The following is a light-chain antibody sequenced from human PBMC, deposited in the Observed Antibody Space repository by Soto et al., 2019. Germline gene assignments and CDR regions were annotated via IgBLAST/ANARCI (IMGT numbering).Light chain of an antibody. CDR1: QSVSSSY. V-gene: IGKV3D-20*02. CDR3: QQRSNWPLT. Sequence: ILLTQSPGTLSLSPGERATLSCRASQSVSSSYLAWYQQKPGQAPRLLIYGASVRATGVPARFSGSGSGTDFTLTISSLEPADFAVYYCQQRSNWPLTFGGGTKVDI. J-gene: IGKJ4*01. CDR2: GAS.